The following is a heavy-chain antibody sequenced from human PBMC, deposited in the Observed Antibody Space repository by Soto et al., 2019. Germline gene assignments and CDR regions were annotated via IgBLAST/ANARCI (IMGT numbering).Heavy chain of an antibody. V-gene: IGHV3-48*01. CDR2: ISSSSSTI. D-gene: IGHD2-2*01. J-gene: IGHJ4*02. CDR1: GFTFSSYS. CDR3: ARVVPAAMPGPFDY. Sequence: HPGGSLRLSCAASGFTFSSYSMNWVRQAPGKGLEWVSYISSSSSTIYYADSVKGRFTISRDNAKNSLYLQMNSLRAEDTAVYYCARVVPAAMPGPFDYWGQGTLVTVSS.